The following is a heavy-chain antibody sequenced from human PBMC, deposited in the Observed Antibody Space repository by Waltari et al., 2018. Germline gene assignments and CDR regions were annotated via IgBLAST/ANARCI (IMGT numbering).Heavy chain of an antibody. Sequence: QVQLVESGGGVVQPGGSMRRSCGACGFTFSRYGEQWGAQAPGKGLEWVAFIRYDGSEKYYVESVKGRFTISRDTPENMLYLQMNSLRVEDTAVYYCAKGTLRLLEWSRNTYMDVWGKGTTVTVSS. CDR2: IRYDGSEK. D-gene: IGHD3-3*01. CDR1: GFTFSRYG. CDR3: AKGTLRLLEWSRNTYMDV. V-gene: IGHV3-30*02. J-gene: IGHJ6*03.